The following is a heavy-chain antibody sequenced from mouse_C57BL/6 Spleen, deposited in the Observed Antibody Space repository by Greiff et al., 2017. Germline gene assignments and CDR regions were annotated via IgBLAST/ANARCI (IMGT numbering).Heavy chain of an antibody. V-gene: IGHV1-54*01. CDR3: ARGVGLFNAMDY. Sequence: QVQLKESGAELVRPGTSVKVSCKASGYAFTNYLLEWVKQRPGQGLVWIGVINPGSGGTNYNEKFKGKATLTADKASSTAYMQLSSLTSEDSAVYVCARGVGLFNAMDYWGQGTSVTVSS. CDR2: INPGSGGT. CDR1: GYAFTNYL. J-gene: IGHJ4*01. D-gene: IGHD1-1*01.